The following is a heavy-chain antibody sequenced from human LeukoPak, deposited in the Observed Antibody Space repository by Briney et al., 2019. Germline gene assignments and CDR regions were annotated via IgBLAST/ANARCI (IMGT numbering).Heavy chain of an antibody. J-gene: IGHJ4*02. CDR2: IWYDGSNK. V-gene: IGHV3-33*06. D-gene: IGHD2-8*01. CDR3: ANDRGMGLYCTNGICFLFDY. Sequence: GRSLRLSCAASGFTFRSYGMHWVRQAPGKGLEWVAVIWYDGSNKYYADSVKGRFTISRDNSKNTLYLQMNSLRAADTAVDNGANDRGMGLYCTNGICFLFDYWGQGTLVTVSS. CDR1: GFTFRSYG.